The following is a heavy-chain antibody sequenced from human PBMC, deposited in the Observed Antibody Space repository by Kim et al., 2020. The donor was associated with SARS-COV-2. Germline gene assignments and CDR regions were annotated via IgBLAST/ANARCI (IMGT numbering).Heavy chain of an antibody. V-gene: IGHV4-4*02. CDR3: ARLSSYYYYGMDV. Sequence: YNPSLKSRVTISVDKSKNQFSLKLSSVTAADTAVYYCARLSSYYYYGMDVWGQGTTVTVSS. J-gene: IGHJ6*02.